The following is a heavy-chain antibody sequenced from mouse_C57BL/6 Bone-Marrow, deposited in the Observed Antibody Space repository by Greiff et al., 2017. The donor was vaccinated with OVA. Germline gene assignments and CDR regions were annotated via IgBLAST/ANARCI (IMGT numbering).Heavy chain of an antibody. D-gene: IGHD1-1*02. V-gene: IGHV1-19*01. CDR1: GYTFTDYY. CDR2: INPYNGGT. CDR3: ARGWAWFAY. Sequence: EVQLQQSGPVLVKPGASVKMSCKASGYTFTDYYMNWVKQSPGKSLEWIGVINPYNGGTSYNQKFKGKATLTVDKSSSTAYMELNSLTSEDSAVYYCARGWAWFAYWGQGTLVTVSA. J-gene: IGHJ3*01.